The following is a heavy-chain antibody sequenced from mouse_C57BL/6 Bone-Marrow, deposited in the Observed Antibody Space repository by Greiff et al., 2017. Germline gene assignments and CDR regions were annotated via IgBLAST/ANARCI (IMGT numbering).Heavy chain of an antibody. D-gene: IGHD3-2*02. CDR2: INPSNGGT. V-gene: IGHV1-53*01. Sequence: VQLQQPGTELVKPGASVKLSCKASGYTFTSYWMHWVKQRPGQGLEWIGNINPSNGGTNYNEKFKSKATLTVDKSSSTAYMQLSSLTSEDSAVYYCAPQTAQAYYAMDYWGQGTSVTVSS. CDR3: APQTAQAYYAMDY. J-gene: IGHJ4*01. CDR1: GYTFTSYW.